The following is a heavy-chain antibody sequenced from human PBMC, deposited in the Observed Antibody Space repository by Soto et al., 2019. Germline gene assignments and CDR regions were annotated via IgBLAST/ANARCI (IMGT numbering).Heavy chain of an antibody. J-gene: IGHJ6*02. D-gene: IGHD4-4*01. Sequence: ASVKVSCKASGYTFTSYGISWVRQAPGQGLEWMGWISAYNGNTNYAQKLQGRVTMTTDTSTSTAYMELRSLRSDDTAMYYCARASNPNLREYYYGMDVWGQGTTVTVSS. CDR1: GYTFTSYG. CDR3: ARASNPNLREYYYGMDV. CDR2: ISAYNGNT. V-gene: IGHV1-18*01.